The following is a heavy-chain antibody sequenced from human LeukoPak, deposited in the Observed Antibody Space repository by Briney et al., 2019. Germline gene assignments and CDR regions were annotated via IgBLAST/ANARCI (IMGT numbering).Heavy chain of an antibody. Sequence: ASVTVSCTASGYTFTSDGISWVRQAPGQGLEWMGWISTYNGNTNYAQKLQGRVSMTTDTSTSTAYMDLRSLRSDDTAVYYCAKSTLSEGYYDNSGSLTPDYWGQGTLVTVSS. CDR3: AKSTLSEGYYDNSGSLTPDY. CDR1: GYTFTSDG. CDR2: ISTYNGNT. V-gene: IGHV1-18*01. D-gene: IGHD3-22*01. J-gene: IGHJ4*02.